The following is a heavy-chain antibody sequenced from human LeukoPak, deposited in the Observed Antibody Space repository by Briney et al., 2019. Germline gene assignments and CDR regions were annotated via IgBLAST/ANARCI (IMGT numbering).Heavy chain of an antibody. CDR3: AKDDYGDSGFDP. V-gene: IGHV3-23*01. J-gene: IGHJ5*02. D-gene: IGHD4-17*01. CDR2: ISGSGGST. Sequence: GGFLRLSCAASGFTFSSYAMSWVRQAPGKGLEWVSAISGSGGSTYYADSVKGRFTISRDNSKNTLYLQMNSLRAEDTAVYYCAKDDYGDSGFDPWGQGTLVTVSS. CDR1: GFTFSSYA.